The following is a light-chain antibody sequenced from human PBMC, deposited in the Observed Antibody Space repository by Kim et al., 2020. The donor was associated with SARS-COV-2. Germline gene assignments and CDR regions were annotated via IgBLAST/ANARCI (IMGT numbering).Light chain of an antibody. CDR1: ASNIGNNY. Sequence: GQEATISCSGSASNIGNNYVSWYEQLPGTAPKLLIYDTNKRPSGIPDRFSGSKSGTSATLGITELQTGDEADYYCGAWDSSLSVVVFGGGTQLTVL. J-gene: IGLJ2*01. V-gene: IGLV1-51*01. CDR3: GAWDSSLSVVV. CDR2: DTN.